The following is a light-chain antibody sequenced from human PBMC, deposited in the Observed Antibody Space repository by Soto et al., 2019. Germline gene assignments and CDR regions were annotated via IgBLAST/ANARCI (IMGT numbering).Light chain of an antibody. J-gene: IGKJ1*01. V-gene: IGKV3-11*01. CDR3: QHRNNKPRAWT. CDR1: RSGRSY. CDR2: DTS. Sequence: IVLTQSPATLSLSPGERATLSCRASRSGRSYLAWYQQKPGQAPRLLISDTSRRATGIPARFSGAGSGTAFTLTITSIEPDDYAVYYCQHRNNKPRAWTFGQGTKVEIK.